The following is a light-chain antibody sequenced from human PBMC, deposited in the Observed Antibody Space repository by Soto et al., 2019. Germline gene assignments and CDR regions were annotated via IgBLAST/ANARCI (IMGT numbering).Light chain of an antibody. CDR3: QQYDKWPYT. V-gene: IGKV3-15*01. Sequence: ENVLTQSPATLSVSPGERATLSCRTSQIIGTNLAWYQQKPGQAPRLLIYGAFIRAPGFPVRFRGTGSGSELTLTIRSLQTEDGALYYCQQYDKWPYTFGQGTNLAIK. CDR2: GAF. CDR1: QIIGTN. J-gene: IGKJ2*01.